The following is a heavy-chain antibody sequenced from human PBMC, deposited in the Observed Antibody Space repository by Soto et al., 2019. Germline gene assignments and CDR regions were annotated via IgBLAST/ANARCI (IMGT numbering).Heavy chain of an antibody. D-gene: IGHD1-1*01. Sequence: EVQLVESGGGLVQPGGSLRLSCTASRFTVSDYEMHWVRQAPGKMEWVLSIDRSGSATYYADSVKGRFTFSRDSAKNSLYLQMNSLRAEDTAVYYCARGWVDGVHFDNWGQGTLVTVSS. J-gene: IGHJ4*02. CDR2: IDRSGSAT. CDR3: ARGWVDGVHFDN. CDR1: RFTVSDYE. V-gene: IGHV3-48*03.